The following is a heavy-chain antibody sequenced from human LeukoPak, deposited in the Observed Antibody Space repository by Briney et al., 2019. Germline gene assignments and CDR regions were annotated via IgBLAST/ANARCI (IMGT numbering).Heavy chain of an antibody. CDR2: IIPIFGTA. CDR3: ARAGGYCGRISCPYYFDY. CDR1: GGTFSSYA. J-gene: IGHJ4*02. Sequence: SVKVSCKASGGTFSSYAISWVRQAPGQGLEWMGGIIPIFGTANYAQKFRGRVTITADKSTRTAYMELSSLRSEDTAVYYCARAGGYCGRISCPYYFDYWGQGSLVAVSS. V-gene: IGHV1-69*06. D-gene: IGHD2-15*01.